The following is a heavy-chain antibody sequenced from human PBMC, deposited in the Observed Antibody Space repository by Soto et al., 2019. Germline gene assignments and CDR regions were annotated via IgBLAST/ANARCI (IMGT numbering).Heavy chain of an antibody. CDR2: ISGSGGST. Sequence: EVQLLESGGGLVQPGGSLRLSCAASGFTFSSYAMSWVRQAPGKGLEWVSAISGSGGSTYYADSVKGRFTISRDNSKNTLYLQMSSLRAEDTAVYYCAKDRIQVGAAPTYAEYFQHWGQGTLVTVSS. J-gene: IGHJ1*01. CDR1: GFTFSSYA. V-gene: IGHV3-23*01. CDR3: AKDRIQVGAAPTYAEYFQH. D-gene: IGHD6-6*01.